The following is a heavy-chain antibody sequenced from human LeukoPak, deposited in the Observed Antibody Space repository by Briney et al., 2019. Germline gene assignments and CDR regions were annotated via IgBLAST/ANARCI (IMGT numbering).Heavy chain of an antibody. D-gene: IGHD2/OR15-2a*01. J-gene: IGHJ6*03. Sequence: PGGSLRLSCAASGFTFSRYGMHWVRQAPGNGLEWVAFVRYDGSEKYYGDSVKGRFTISRDNSKNTLYLEMTSPRGDDTAVYYCAKGSFYCSSSTCPQYYYYMDVWGKGTTVTVSS. CDR3: AKGSFYCSSSTCPQYYYYMDV. V-gene: IGHV3-30*02. CDR2: VRYDGSEK. CDR1: GFTFSRYG.